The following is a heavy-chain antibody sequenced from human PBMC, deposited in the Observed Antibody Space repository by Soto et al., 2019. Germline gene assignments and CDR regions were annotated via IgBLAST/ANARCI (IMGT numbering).Heavy chain of an antibody. D-gene: IGHD2-2*01. Sequence: TLPLSGTVTAGTPSPCIYLLCRLLLQKKKGLMWIGYIYHSGTTYYNPSLKSRVTISVDASKNQFSLKLTSVTAADTAVYYCARVRGNQLMGWFDPGGQGTLVTVSS. CDR2: IYHSGTT. CDR3: ARVRGNQLMGWFDP. CDR1: AGTPSPCIYL. J-gene: IGHJ5*02. V-gene: IGHV4-31*03.